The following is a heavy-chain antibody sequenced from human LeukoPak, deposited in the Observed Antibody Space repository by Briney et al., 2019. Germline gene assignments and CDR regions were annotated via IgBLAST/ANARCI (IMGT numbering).Heavy chain of an antibody. V-gene: IGHV3-11*04. D-gene: IGHD3-10*01. Sequence: VGSLRLSCAASGFTFSDYYMSWMRQAPGKGLEWVSYISSSGSTIYYADSVKGRFTISRDNAKNSLYLQMNSLRSEDTAVYYCASRIPGSGSYNFNWFDPGGQGALVTVSS. J-gene: IGHJ5*02. CDR3: ASRIPGSGSYNFNWFDP. CDR1: GFTFSDYY. CDR2: ISSSGSTI.